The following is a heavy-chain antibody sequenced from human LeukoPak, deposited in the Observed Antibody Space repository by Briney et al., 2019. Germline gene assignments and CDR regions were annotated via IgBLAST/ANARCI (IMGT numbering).Heavy chain of an antibody. CDR2: INHSGST. J-gene: IGHJ4*02. CDR1: GGSFSGYY. CDR3: ARGVARYFDY. Sequence: SETLSLTCAVYGGSFSGYYWSWIRQPPGKGLEWIGEINHSGSTNYNPSLKSRVTISVDTSKNQSSLKLSSVTAADTAVYYCARGVARYFDYWGQGTLVTVSS. V-gene: IGHV4-34*01. D-gene: IGHD1-14*01.